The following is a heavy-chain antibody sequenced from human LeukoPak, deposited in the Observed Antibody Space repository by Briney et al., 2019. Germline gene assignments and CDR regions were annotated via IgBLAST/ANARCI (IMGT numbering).Heavy chain of an antibody. CDR3: AKDRAVAGTYYFDY. Sequence: PGGSLRLSCAASGFTFSSYAMSWVRQAPGKGLEWVSAISGSGGSTYYADSVKGRFTISRDNSKNTLYLQMNSLRAEDTAVYYYAKDRAVAGTYYFDYWGQGTLVTVSS. CDR1: GFTFSSYA. J-gene: IGHJ4*02. V-gene: IGHV3-23*01. D-gene: IGHD6-19*01. CDR2: ISGSGGST.